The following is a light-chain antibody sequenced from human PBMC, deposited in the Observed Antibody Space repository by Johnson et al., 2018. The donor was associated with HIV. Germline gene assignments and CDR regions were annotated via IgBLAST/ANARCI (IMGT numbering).Light chain of an antibody. CDR3: GTLDSSLSAEV. CDR2: ENN. V-gene: IGLV1-51*02. CDR1: SSNIGNNY. J-gene: IGLJ1*01. Sequence: QSVLTQPPSVSAAPGQKVTISCSGSSSNIGNNYVSWYQQLPGTAPKLLIYENNKRPSGIPDRFSGSKSGTSATLGITGLQTGDEADYYCGTLDSSLSAEVFGTVTKVTVL.